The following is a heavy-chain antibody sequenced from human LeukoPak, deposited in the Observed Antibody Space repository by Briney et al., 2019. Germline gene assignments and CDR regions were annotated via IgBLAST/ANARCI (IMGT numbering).Heavy chain of an antibody. V-gene: IGHV4-59*06. CDR1: GGSISGYY. D-gene: IGHD3-3*01. Sequence: SETLSLTCTVSGGSISGYYWSWIRQHPGKGLEWIGYIYYSGSTSYNPSLQSRVTISIDTSKNQFSLKLSSVTAADTAVYYCARDNDFWSGYYSFDFWGRGTLVTVSS. CDR3: ARDNDFWSGYYSFDF. J-gene: IGHJ4*02. CDR2: IYYSGST.